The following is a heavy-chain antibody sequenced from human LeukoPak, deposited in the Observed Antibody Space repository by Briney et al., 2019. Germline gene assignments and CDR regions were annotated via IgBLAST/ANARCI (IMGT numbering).Heavy chain of an antibody. D-gene: IGHD3-3*01. CDR3: ARCGDFWSGYGQYYFDY. V-gene: IGHV3-21*01. Sequence: GGSLRLSCAASGFTFSSYSMNWVRQAPGKGLEWVSSISRSSSYIYYADSVKGRFTISRDNAKNSLYLQMNSLRAEDTAVYYCARCGDFWSGYGQYYFDYWGQGTLVTVSS. J-gene: IGHJ4*02. CDR1: GFTFSSYS. CDR2: ISRSSSYI.